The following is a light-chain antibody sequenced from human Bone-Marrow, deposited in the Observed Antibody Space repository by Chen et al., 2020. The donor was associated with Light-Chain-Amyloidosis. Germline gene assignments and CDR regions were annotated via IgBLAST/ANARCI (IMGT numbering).Light chain of an antibody. V-gene: IGLV3-21*02. CDR3: QVWDRSSDRPV. J-gene: IGLJ3*02. Sequence: SYGLTQPSSVSVATGQTATLACGGNNIGSTSVHWYQQTPGQAPLLVVYDDSDRPSGIPERLSGSNSGNTATLTISRVEAGDEADYYCQVWDRSSDRPVFGGGTKLTVL. CDR2: DDS. CDR1: NIGSTS.